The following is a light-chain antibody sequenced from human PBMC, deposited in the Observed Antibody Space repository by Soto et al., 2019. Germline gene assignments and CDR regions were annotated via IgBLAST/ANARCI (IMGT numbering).Light chain of an antibody. CDR3: QPYGSSPPYT. CDR1: QSVSSSY. J-gene: IGKJ2*01. CDR2: GAS. Sequence: EIVLTQSPGTLSLSPGERATLSCRASQSVSSSYLAWYQQKPGQAPRLLIYGASSRATGIPDRFSGSGSGTAFALTISRLEPKDFAVYYCQPYGSSPPYTFGHGTKLEIK. V-gene: IGKV3-20*01.